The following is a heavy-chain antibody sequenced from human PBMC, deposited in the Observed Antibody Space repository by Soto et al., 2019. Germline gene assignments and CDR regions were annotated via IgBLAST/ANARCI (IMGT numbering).Heavy chain of an antibody. D-gene: IGHD3-10*01. CDR2: IFYSGST. Sequence: QVQLQESGPGLVKPSETLSLTCTVSGGSIISYYWSWIRQPPGKGLEWIGFIFYSGSTSYNPSLKRPVTISIHPSEYQFSPKLNSVAAPGTAVYFWASKTGDPVRSFDYWGQGTMVAVSS. V-gene: IGHV4-59*01. J-gene: IGHJ4*02. CDR1: GGSIISYY. CDR3: ASKTGDPVRSFDY.